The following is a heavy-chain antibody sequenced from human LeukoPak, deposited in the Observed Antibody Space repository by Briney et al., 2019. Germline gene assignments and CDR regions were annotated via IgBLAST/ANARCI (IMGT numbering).Heavy chain of an antibody. Sequence: PGGSLRLSRAASGFTFSSYGMHWVRQAPGKGLEWVAFIRYDGSNKYYADSVKGRFTISRDNSKKTLYLQMNSLRAEDTAVYYCAKDDYYGSWLPSDPWGQGTLVTVSS. D-gene: IGHD3-10*01. CDR1: GFTFSSYG. J-gene: IGHJ5*02. CDR3: AKDDYYGSWLPSDP. V-gene: IGHV3-30*02. CDR2: IRYDGSNK.